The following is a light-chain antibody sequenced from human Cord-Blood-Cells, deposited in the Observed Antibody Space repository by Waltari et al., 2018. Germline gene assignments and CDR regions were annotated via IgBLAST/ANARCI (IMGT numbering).Light chain of an antibody. V-gene: IGLV2-14*01. J-gene: IGLJ2*01. CDR3: SSYTSSSTVV. CDR1: SSDVGGYHY. CDR2: DVS. Sequence: QSALTQPASVSGSPGQSITISCTGTSSDVGGYHYASWHQQHPAKAPKLMIDDVSNRPSGVPSRFPGSKSGNTASLTISGLQAEDEAAYYCSSYTSSSTVVFGGGTKLTVL.